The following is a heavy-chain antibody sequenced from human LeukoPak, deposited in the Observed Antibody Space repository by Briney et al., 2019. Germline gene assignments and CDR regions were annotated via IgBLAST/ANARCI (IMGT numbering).Heavy chain of an antibody. CDR2: VIPIFGTA. V-gene: IGHV1-69*13. D-gene: IGHD3-22*01. CDR1: GGAFSNFA. J-gene: IGHJ4*02. Sequence: ASVKVSCKASGGAFSNFAISWVRQAPGQGFEWMGGVIPIFGTANYAQRFQGRVTITADESTSTVYMELSSLRSEDTAMYYCARASGDSSNYDFPKPYSYWGQGTLVTVSS. CDR3: ARASGDSSNYDFPKPYSY.